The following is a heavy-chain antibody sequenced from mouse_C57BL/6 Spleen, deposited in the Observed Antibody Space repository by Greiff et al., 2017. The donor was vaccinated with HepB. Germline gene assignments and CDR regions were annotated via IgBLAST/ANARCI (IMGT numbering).Heavy chain of an antibody. D-gene: IGHD1-1*01. CDR3: ARDYYYGSSSAY. Sequence: QVQLQQSGPELVKPGASVKISCKASGYAFSSSWMNWVKQRPGKGLEWIGRIYPGDGDTNYNGKFKGKATLTADKSSSTAYMQLSSLTSEDSAVYFCARDYYYGSSSAYWGQGTLVTVSA. CDR2: IYPGDGDT. J-gene: IGHJ3*01. V-gene: IGHV1-82*01. CDR1: GYAFSSSW.